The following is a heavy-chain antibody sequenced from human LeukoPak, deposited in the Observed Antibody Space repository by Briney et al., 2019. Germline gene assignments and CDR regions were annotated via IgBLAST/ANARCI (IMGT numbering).Heavy chain of an antibody. Sequence: GGSLRLSCAASGFTFSSYSMNWVRQAPGKGLEWVSSISSSSSYIYYADSVKGRFTISRDNAKNSLYLQMNSLRAEDTAVYYCARGGRYFDWLFDYWGQGTLVTVSS. CDR3: ARGGRYFDWLFDY. D-gene: IGHD3-9*01. CDR2: ISSSSSYI. J-gene: IGHJ4*02. V-gene: IGHV3-21*01. CDR1: GFTFSSYS.